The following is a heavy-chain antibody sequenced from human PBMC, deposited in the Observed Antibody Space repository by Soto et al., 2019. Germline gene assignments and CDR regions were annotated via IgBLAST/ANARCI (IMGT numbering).Heavy chain of an antibody. CDR1: GWTFTHYY. CDR3: ATSVNSAMAFDY. J-gene: IGHJ4*02. CDR2: INPNGGST. V-gene: IGHV1-46*01. D-gene: IGHD5-18*01. Sequence: ASVKVSFKGSGWTFTHYYRHWVRQATGQGLEWMGIINPNGGSTTYAQKFRAGFTMTRDTSTSTVYMELSSLRSEDSAVYYCATSVNSAMAFDYWGQGTLVTVSS.